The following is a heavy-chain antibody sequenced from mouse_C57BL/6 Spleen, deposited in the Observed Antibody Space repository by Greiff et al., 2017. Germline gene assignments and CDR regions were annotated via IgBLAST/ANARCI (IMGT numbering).Heavy chain of an antibody. V-gene: IGHV1-81*01. CDR3: ARSDYYGSSPAWFAY. Sequence: VQLQQSGAELARPGASVTLSCKASGYTFTSYGISWVKQRTGQGLEWIGEIYPRSGNTYYNEKFKGKATLTADKSSSTAYMELRSLTSEDSAVYFCARSDYYGSSPAWFAYWGQGTLVTVAA. CDR1: GYTFTSYG. CDR2: IYPRSGNT. J-gene: IGHJ3*01. D-gene: IGHD1-1*01.